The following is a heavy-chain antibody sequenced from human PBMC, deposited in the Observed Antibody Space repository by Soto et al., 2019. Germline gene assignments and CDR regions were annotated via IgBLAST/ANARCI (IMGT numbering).Heavy chain of an antibody. J-gene: IGHJ6*02. D-gene: IGHD3-9*01. CDR3: ARDQRPSIDWPGKEV. CDR2: INPNRGGT. V-gene: IGHV1-2*02. Sequence: GPVMGLLNDSGYTFTYDYMYWVRQAPGQGVDCIGWINPNRGGTNYTQKFQGRVTMNRDTSISTAYMELKRLRSDYTPFYYFARDQRPSIDWPGKEVWGQGTTDIVSS. CDR1: GYTFTYDY.